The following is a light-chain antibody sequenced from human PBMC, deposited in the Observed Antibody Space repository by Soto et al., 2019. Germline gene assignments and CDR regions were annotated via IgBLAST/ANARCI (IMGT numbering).Light chain of an antibody. CDR1: QGISNY. Sequence: DIRMTQSPSSLSASVGDTVTVTCRASQGISNYLAWYQQKPGRAPKLLIYATSTLDSEVPSRFSGSGSGTDFTLTFTCLQPEDVATYYCQHHKGACTFGQGTRLEIK. CDR2: ATS. J-gene: IGKJ5*01. CDR3: QHHKGACT. V-gene: IGKV1-27*01.